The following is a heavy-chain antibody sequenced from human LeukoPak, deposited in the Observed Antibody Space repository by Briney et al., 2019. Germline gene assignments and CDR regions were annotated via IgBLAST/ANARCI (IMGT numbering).Heavy chain of an antibody. CDR1: GFTFSSHA. CDR3: ARLGNIVVVPAACKDAFDI. D-gene: IGHD2-2*01. Sequence: YPGGSLRLSCAASGFTFSSHAMSWVRQAPGKGLEWIGEINHSGSTNYNPSLKSRVTISVDTSKNQFSLKLSSVTAADTAVYYCARLGNIVVVPAACKDAFDIWGQGTMVTVSS. J-gene: IGHJ3*02. CDR2: INHSGST. V-gene: IGHV4-34*01.